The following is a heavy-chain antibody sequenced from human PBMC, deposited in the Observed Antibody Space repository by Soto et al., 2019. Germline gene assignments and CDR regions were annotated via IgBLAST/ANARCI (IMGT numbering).Heavy chain of an antibody. CDR1: GGSISSYY. D-gene: IGHD3-3*01. V-gene: IGHV4-59*01. J-gene: IGHJ6*01. CDR3: ARGLDFLSGYNNTYYYSYGMDV. CDR2: IYYSGST. Sequence: PSETLSLTCTVSGGSISSYYWSWIRQPPGKGLEWIGYIYYSGSTNYNPSLKSRVTISVDTSKNQFSLKLSSVTAADTAVYYCARGLDFLSGYNNTYYYSYGMDVWGQGTTVTVSS.